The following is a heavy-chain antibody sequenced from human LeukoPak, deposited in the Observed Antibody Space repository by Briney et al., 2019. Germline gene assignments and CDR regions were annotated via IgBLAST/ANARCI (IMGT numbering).Heavy chain of an antibody. CDR3: TRVIVAVPGYFDYFDF. CDR1: GFTFSSYW. J-gene: IGHJ4*02. V-gene: IGHV3-7*01. Sequence: PGGSLRLSCAASGFTFSSYWMSWVRQAPGKGLEWVANINEDGSNKWHLGSVKGRFTGSRDNARNSLYLQMNSLRVEDTAVYYCTRVIVAVPGYFDYFDFWGQGVLVTVSS. CDR2: INEDGSNK. D-gene: IGHD6-19*01.